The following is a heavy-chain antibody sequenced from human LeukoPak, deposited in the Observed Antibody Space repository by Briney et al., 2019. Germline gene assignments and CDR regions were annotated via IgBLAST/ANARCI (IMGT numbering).Heavy chain of an antibody. D-gene: IGHD2-15*01. V-gene: IGHV5-51*01. CDR1: GYSFTSYW. Sequence: GESLKISCKGSGYSFTSYWIGWVRQMPGKGLEWMGIIYPGDSDIRYSPSFQGQVTISADKSISTAYLQWSSLKASDTAMYYCARPGGDCSGGSCYIDYWGQGTLVTVSS. J-gene: IGHJ4*02. CDR3: ARPGGDCSGGSCYIDY. CDR2: IYPGDSDI.